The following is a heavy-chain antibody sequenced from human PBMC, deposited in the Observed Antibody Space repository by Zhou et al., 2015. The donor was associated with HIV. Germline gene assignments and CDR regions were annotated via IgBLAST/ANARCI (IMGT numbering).Heavy chain of an antibody. J-gene: IGHJ4*02. CDR1: GYTFTSYA. D-gene: IGHD3-3*01. CDR3: ARSQGLRFLEWFGADLWDY. CDR2: INAGNGNT. V-gene: IGHV1-3*01. Sequence: QVQLVQSGAEVKKPGASVKVSCKASGYTFTSYAMHWVRQAPGQRLEWMGWINAGNGNTKYSQKFQGRVTITRDTSASTAYMELSSLRSEDTAVYYCARSQGLRFLEWFGADLWDYWGQGTLVTVSS.